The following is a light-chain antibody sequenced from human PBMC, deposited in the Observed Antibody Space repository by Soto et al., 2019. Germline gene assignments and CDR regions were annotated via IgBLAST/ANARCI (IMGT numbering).Light chain of an antibody. J-gene: IGLJ3*02. Sequence: SYELTQPSSVAVCPGQTARITCSGDVLAKKYARWFQQKPGQAPVLVIYKDTERPSGIPERFSGSSSGTTVTLTISGAQVEDEADYYCYSAADNKGVFGGGTKVTVL. CDR1: VLAKKY. CDR2: KDT. CDR3: YSAADNKGV. V-gene: IGLV3-27*01.